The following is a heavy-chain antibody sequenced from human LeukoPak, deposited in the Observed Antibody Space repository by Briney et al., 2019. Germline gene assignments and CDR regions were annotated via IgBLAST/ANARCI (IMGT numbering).Heavy chain of an antibody. J-gene: IGHJ4*02. CDR2: IYSGGST. D-gene: IGHD3-10*01. CDR3: ARDARGRGGPFDY. Sequence: PGGSLRLSCAASGFTVSSNYMSWVRQAPGKGLEWVLVIYSGGSTYYADSVKGRFTISRDNSKNTLYLQMNSLRAEDTAVYYCARDARGRGGPFDYWGQGTLVTVSS. CDR1: GFTVSSNY. V-gene: IGHV3-66*01.